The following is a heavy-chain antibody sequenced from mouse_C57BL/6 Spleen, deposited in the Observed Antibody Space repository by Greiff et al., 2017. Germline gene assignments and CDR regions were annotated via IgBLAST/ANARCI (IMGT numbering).Heavy chain of an antibody. V-gene: IGHV5-9-1*02. J-gene: IGHJ3*01. Sequence: DVHLVESGEGLVKPGGSLKLSCAASGFTFSSYAMSWVRQTPEKRLEWVAYISSGGDYIYYADTVKGRFTISRDNARNTLYLQMSSLKSEDTAMYYCTGGGYFGSSYERFAYWGQGTLVTVSA. CDR1: GFTFSSYA. CDR3: TGGGYFGSSYERFAY. CDR2: ISSGGDYI. D-gene: IGHD1-1*01.